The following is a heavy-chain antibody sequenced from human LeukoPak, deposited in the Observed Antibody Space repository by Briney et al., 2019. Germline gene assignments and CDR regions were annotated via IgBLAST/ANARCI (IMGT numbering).Heavy chain of an antibody. CDR2: ISSSGSTI. V-gene: IGHV3-48*03. Sequence: GGSLRLSCGASGFTFSSYEMNWVRQAPGKGLEWVSYISSSGSTIYYADSVKGRFTISRDNATNSLYLQMNSLRAEDTAVYYCAELGITMIGGVWGKGTTVTISS. CDR3: AELGITMIGGV. D-gene: IGHD3-10*02. J-gene: IGHJ6*04. CDR1: GFTFSSYE.